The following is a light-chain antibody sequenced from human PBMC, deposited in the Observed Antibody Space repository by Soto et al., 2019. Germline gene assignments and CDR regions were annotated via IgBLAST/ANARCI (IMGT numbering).Light chain of an antibody. CDR1: QSVLYSSNNKNY. Sequence: DIVMTQSPDSLAVSLGERATINCESSQSVLYSSNNKNYLAWYQQKPEQPPKLLIYWASTRESGVPDRFSGSGSGTDFTLTISSLQAEDVAVYYCQQYYSTPITFGQGTRLEIK. CDR2: WAS. J-gene: IGKJ5*01. V-gene: IGKV4-1*01. CDR3: QQYYSTPIT.